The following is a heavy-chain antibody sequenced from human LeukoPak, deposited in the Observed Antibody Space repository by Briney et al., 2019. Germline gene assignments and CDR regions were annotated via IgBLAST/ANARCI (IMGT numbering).Heavy chain of an antibody. D-gene: IGHD3-22*01. CDR2: IYPGDSDT. J-gene: IGHJ3*01. V-gene: IGHV5-51*01. CDR1: GYSFTSYW. CDR3: GGLANFYDSSCYYNTGTP. Sequence: GESLKISCKGSGYSFTSYWIGWVRQMPGKGLGWMGIIYPGDSDTRYSPSFQGQVTISADKSISTAYLQWSSLKASDTAMYYFGGLANFYDSSCYYNTGTPWGQGTMVTVSS.